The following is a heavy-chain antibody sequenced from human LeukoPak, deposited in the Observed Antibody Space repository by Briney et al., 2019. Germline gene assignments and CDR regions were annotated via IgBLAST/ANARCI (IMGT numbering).Heavy chain of an antibody. J-gene: IGHJ4*02. D-gene: IGHD2-21*01. CDR2: INPNSGGT. CDR3: ARDGYSPKSRPKTYYFDY. V-gene: IGHV1-2*02. CDR1: GYTFTGYY. Sequence: ASVKVSCKASGYTFTGYYMHWVRQAPGQGLEWMGWINPNSGGTNYAQKFQGRVTMTRDTSISTAYMELSRRRSDDTAVYYCARDGYSPKSRPKTYYFDYWGQGTLVTVSS.